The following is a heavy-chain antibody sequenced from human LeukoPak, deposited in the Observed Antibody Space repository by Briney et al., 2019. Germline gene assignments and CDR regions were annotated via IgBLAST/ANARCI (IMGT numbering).Heavy chain of an antibody. Sequence: SQTLSLTCAVSGGSISSGGYSWSWIRQPPGKGLEWIGYIYHSGSTYYNPSLKSRVTISVDRSKNQFSLKLSSVTAADTAVYYCAGDSSGIFDYWGRGTLVTVSS. CDR1: GGSISSGGYS. CDR2: IYHSGST. D-gene: IGHD3-22*01. J-gene: IGHJ4*02. V-gene: IGHV4-30-2*01. CDR3: AGDSSGIFDY.